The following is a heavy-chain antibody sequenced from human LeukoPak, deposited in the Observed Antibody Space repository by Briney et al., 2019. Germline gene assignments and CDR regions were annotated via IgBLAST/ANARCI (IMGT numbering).Heavy chain of an antibody. Sequence: GGSLRLSCAASGFTFDDYAMHWVRQAPGKGLEWVSGISWNSGSIGYADPVKGRFTISRDNAKNSLYLQMNSLRAEDTALYYCAKAGLRGYSYGSRFDYWGQGTLVTVSS. J-gene: IGHJ4*02. V-gene: IGHV3-9*01. D-gene: IGHD5-18*01. CDR1: GFTFDDYA. CDR3: AKAGLRGYSYGSRFDY. CDR2: ISWNSGSI.